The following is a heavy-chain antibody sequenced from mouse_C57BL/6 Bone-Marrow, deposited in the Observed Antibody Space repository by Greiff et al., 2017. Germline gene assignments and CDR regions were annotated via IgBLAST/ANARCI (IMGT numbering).Heavy chain of an antibody. CDR1: GYTFTSYW. J-gene: IGHJ3*01. V-gene: IGHV1-50*01. Sequence: QVQLQPSGAELVKPGASVKLSCKASGYTFTSYWMQWVKQRPGQGLEWIGEIAPSDSYTNYNQKFKGKATLTVDTSSSTAYMQLSSLTSEDSAVYYCARSDDYDGFAYWGQGTLVTVSA. D-gene: IGHD2-4*01. CDR2: IAPSDSYT. CDR3: ARSDDYDGFAY.